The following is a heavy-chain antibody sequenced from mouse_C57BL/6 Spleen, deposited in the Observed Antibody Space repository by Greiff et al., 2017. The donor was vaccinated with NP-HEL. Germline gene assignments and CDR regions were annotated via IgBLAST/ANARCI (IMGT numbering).Heavy chain of an antibody. D-gene: IGHD4-1*01. CDR3: TGNWDTFAY. Sequence: VQLVESGAELVRPGASVTLSCKASGYTFTDYEMHWVKQTPVHGLEWIGAIDPETGGTAYNQKFKGKAILTADKSSSTAYMELRSLTSEDSAVYYCTGNWDTFAYWGQGTLVTVSA. J-gene: IGHJ3*01. V-gene: IGHV1-15*01. CDR1: GYTFTDYE. CDR2: IDPETGGT.